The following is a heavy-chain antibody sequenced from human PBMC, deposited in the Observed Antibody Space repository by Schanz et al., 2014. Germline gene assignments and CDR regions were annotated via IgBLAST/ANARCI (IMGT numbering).Heavy chain of an antibody. CDR2: ISDRGDGT. Sequence: VQLVESGGSVVQPGRSLRLSCATSGFTFTTFAMTWVRQAPGKGLEWVSGISDRGDGTNYGDSVRGRFTISRDNSRNTVYLQMNNVGVDDTATYYCVKTDAGWRFDYWGQGTLVIVSS. D-gene: IGHD6-19*01. CDR1: GFTFTTFA. V-gene: IGHV3-23*04. CDR3: VKTDAGWRFDY. J-gene: IGHJ4*02.